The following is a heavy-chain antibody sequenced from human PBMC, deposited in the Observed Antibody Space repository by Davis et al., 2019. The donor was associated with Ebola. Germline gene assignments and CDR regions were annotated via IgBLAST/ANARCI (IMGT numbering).Heavy chain of an antibody. CDR1: GDTFSNFA. D-gene: IGHD4-17*01. Sequence: SVTVSCKASGDTFSNFAINWVRQAPGQGLEWMGGIIPIFGTTNYAQKFQGRVTITADESTSTSYMELSSLISEDTAIYYCARHLNTVMTSHFDTWGQGTLLIVSS. CDR2: IIPIFGTT. J-gene: IGHJ4*02. CDR3: ARHLNTVMTSHFDT. V-gene: IGHV1-69*13.